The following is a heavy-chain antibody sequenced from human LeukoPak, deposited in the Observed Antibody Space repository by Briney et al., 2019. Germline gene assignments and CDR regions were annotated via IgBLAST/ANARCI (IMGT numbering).Heavy chain of an antibody. CDR3: AREGADTQIDY. Sequence: SETLSLTCTVSGGSISSYYWSWIRQPPGKGLEWIGYIYYSGSTNYNPSLRSRVTISVDTSKNQFSLKLSSVTAADTAVYYCAREGADTQIDYWGQGTLVTVSS. J-gene: IGHJ4*02. CDR1: GGSISSYY. V-gene: IGHV4-59*01. CDR2: IYYSGST.